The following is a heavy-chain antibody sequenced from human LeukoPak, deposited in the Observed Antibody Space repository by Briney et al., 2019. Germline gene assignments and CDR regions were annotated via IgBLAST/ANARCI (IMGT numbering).Heavy chain of an antibody. J-gene: IGHJ6*02. CDR1: GYSFTNYW. V-gene: IGHV5-51*01. CDR2: IYPGDSDT. CDR3: ARRQASCTNGVCYTLYDMDV. D-gene: IGHD2-8*01. Sequence: GESLKISCKGSGYSFTNYWIGWVRQMPEKGLEWMGIIYPGDSDTRYSPSFQGQVTISADKSISTAYLQWSSLKASDTAIYYCARRQASCTNGVCYTLYDMDVWGQGTTVTVSS.